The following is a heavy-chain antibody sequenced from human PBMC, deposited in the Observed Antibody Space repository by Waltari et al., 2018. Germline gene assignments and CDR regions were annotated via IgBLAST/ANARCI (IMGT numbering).Heavy chain of an antibody. CDR1: GGSISSYY. CDR2: IYTSGST. V-gene: IGHV4-4*07. J-gene: IGHJ5*02. CDR3: ARGEDCSSTSCYEGEDWFDP. D-gene: IGHD2-2*01. Sequence: QVQLQESGPGLVKPSETLSLTCTVSGGSISSYYWSWIRQPAGKGLEWIGRIYTSGSTHYNPSRKSRVTMSVDTSKNQFSLKLSSVTAADTAVYYCARGEDCSSTSCYEGEDWFDPWGQGTLVTVSS.